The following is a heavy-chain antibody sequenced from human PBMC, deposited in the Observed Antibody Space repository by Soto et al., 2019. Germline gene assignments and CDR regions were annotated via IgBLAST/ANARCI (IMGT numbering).Heavy chain of an antibody. CDR3: ARLSSGWYSRHFDY. CDR2: IYHSGST. CDR1: GGSISSSNW. V-gene: IGHV4-4*02. D-gene: IGHD6-19*01. J-gene: IGHJ4*02. Sequence: SETLSLTCAVSGGSISSSNWWSWVRQPPGKGLEWIGEIYHSGSTNYNPSIKSRVTISVDKSKNQFSLKLSSVTAADTAVYYCARLSSGWYSRHFDYWGQGTLVTVSS.